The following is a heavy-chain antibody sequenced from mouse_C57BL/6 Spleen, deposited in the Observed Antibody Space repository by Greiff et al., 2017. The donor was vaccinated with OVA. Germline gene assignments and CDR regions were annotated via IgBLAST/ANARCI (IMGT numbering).Heavy chain of an antibody. J-gene: IGHJ1*03. CDR2: ISSGGSYT. Sequence: EVKLVESGGDLVKPGGSLKLSCAASGFTFSSYGMSWVRQTPAKRLEWVATISSGGSYTYYPDSVTGRFTISRDNAKSTLYLKMSSLKSEDTAMYYCANYYGSLHWYFDVWGTGTTVTVSS. CDR1: GFTFSSYG. V-gene: IGHV5-6*01. D-gene: IGHD1-1*01. CDR3: ANYYGSLHWYFDV.